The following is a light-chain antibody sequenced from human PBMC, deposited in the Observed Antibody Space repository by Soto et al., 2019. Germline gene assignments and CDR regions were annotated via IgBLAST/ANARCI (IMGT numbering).Light chain of an antibody. CDR3: HQYGISPT. V-gene: IGKV3-20*01. Sequence: EIVLTQSPGTLSLSPGERATLSCRSSHSVSSNYLAWYQQKPGQAPRLLIYDVSSRATGIPDRFSGSGSGTDFTLTISRLEPVDFAVYYCHQYGISPTCGQGTKVEIK. CDR1: HSVSSNY. J-gene: IGKJ1*01. CDR2: DVS.